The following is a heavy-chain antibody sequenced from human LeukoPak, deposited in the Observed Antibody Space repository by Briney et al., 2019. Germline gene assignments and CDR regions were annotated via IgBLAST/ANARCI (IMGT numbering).Heavy chain of an antibody. Sequence: GGSLRLSCAASGFTISSYGMNWVRQAPGKGLEWVAAISTTSGNIYYADSVEGRFTISRDNAKNSLYLQMNSLRVEDTALYYCARRAPSHDFDDWGQGTLVTVSS. J-gene: IGHJ4*02. CDR1: GFTISSYG. CDR3: ARRAPSHDFDD. V-gene: IGHV3-21*01. CDR2: ISTTSGNI.